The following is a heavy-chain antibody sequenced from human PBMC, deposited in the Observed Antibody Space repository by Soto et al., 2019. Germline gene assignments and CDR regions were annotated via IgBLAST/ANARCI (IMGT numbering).Heavy chain of an antibody. CDR1: GGSISSYY. Sequence: PSETLSLTCTVSGGSISSYYWSWIRQPPGKGLEWIGYIYYSGSTNYNPSLKSRVTISVDTSNNQFSLKVRSVTAADTAVYYCARLSGSYNDRYFDSWGQGTLVTVSS. V-gene: IGHV4-59*08. CDR2: IYYSGST. J-gene: IGHJ4*02. D-gene: IGHD1-26*01. CDR3: ARLSGSYNDRYFDS.